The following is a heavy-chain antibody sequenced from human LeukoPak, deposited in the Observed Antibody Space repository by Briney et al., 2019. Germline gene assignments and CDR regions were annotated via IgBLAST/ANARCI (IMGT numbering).Heavy chain of an antibody. V-gene: IGHV3-23*01. D-gene: IGHD3-10*01. Sequence: GGSLRLSCPASGFTFSSYAMSWVRPAPAKGLAGVSAISGSGGSTYYADSVKGRFTISRDNSKNTLYLQMNGLRAEDTAVYYCAKGLEYYYYGSGSPPDYWGQGTLVTVSS. CDR2: ISGSGGST. J-gene: IGHJ4*02. CDR3: AKGLEYYYYGSGSPPDY. CDR1: GFTFSSYA.